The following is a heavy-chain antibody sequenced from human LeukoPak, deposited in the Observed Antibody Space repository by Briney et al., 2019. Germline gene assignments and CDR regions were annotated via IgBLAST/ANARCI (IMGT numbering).Heavy chain of an antibody. J-gene: IGHJ3*02. CDR2: IYHSGST. D-gene: IGHD2-2*01. CDR1: GYSISSGYY. CDR3: ARDHCSSTSSYSYAFDI. V-gene: IGHV4-38-2*02. Sequence: SETLSLTCAVSGYSISSGYYWGWIRQPPGKGLEWIGSIYHSGSTYYNPSLKSRVTISVDTSKNQFSLKLSSVTAADTAVYYCARDHCSSTSSYSYAFDIWGQGTMVTVSS.